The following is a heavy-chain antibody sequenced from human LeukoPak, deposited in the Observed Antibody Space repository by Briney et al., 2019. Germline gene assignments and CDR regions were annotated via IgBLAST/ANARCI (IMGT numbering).Heavy chain of an antibody. CDR2: ISYDGSNK. CDR1: GFTFSSYA. D-gene: IGHD3-22*01. V-gene: IGHV3-30-3*01. J-gene: IGHJ4*02. Sequence: GGSLRLSCAASGFTFSSYAMHWVRQAPGKGLEWVAVISYDGSNKYYADSVKGRFTISRDNSKNTLYLQMNSLRAEDTAVYYCARDLPNYYDSSGPPGFDYWGQGTLVTVSS. CDR3: ARDLPNYYDSSGPPGFDY.